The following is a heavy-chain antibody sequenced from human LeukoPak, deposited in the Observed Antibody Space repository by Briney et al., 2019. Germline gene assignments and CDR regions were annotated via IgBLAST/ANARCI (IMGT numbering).Heavy chain of an antibody. CDR3: ARAGYDFPLF. Sequence: SETLSLTCTVSGVSINNDDYYWSWIRQHPERGLEWIGHIYYSGNTYYNPSLKSRVTISVDTSKNQFSLKLRSVTAADTAVYFCARAGYDFPLFWGQGTLATVSS. CDR2: IYYSGNT. J-gene: IGHJ4*02. V-gene: IGHV4-31*03. D-gene: IGHD3-3*01. CDR1: GVSINNDDYY.